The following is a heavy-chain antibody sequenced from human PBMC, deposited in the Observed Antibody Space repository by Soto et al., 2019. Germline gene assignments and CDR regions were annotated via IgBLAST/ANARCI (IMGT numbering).Heavy chain of an antibody. Sequence: ASVKVSCKASGYTFTSYGISWVRQAPGQGLEWMGWIGAYNGNTNYAQRLQGRVTMTTDTSRNTAYMELRSLRSDDTAVYYCARHRFNYYDNTVYYYFDYWGQGTRVTVSS. CDR1: GYTFTSYG. CDR3: ARHRFNYYDNTVYYYFDY. D-gene: IGHD3-22*01. V-gene: IGHV1-18*04. J-gene: IGHJ4*02. CDR2: IGAYNGNT.